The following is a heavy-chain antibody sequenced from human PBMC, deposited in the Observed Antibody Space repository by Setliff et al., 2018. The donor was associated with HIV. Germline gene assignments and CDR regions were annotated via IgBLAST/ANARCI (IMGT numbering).Heavy chain of an antibody. Sequence: GASVKVSCKASGYTFTGYQIHWVRQAPGQGLEWMGIISPSGDRTTYAQRFRGRVTMTSDTSTGTVYMELSSLRSEDTAVYYCAKDVYVAKYYYGSSGYSGSYYFDYWGQGTLVTVSS. CDR1: GYTFTGYQ. V-gene: IGHV1-46*01. J-gene: IGHJ4*02. CDR3: AKDVYVAKYYYGSSGYSGSYYFDY. CDR2: ISPSGDRT. D-gene: IGHD3-22*01.